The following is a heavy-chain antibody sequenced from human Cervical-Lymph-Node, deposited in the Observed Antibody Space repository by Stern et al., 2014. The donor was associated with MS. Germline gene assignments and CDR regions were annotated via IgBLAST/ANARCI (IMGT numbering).Heavy chain of an antibody. D-gene: IGHD3-10*01. V-gene: IGHV3-73*01. CDR1: GFSFSDSG. CDR3: TRTGKLAAFDI. CDR2: IRSKSNSYAT. Sequence: EVQLVESGGGLVQPGGSLKLSCAASGFSFSDSGMHWVRQASGRGLEWVGRIRSKSNSYATAYAESVKGRFTITRDDSKNTAYLQMSSLKSEDTAVYYSTRTGKLAAFDIGGQGTMVTVSS. J-gene: IGHJ3*02.